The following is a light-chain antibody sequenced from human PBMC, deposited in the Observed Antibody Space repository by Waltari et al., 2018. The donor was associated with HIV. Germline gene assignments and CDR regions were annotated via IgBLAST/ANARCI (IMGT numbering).Light chain of an antibody. Sequence: QYDLTQPPSASRSPGQSVPISCTGTTRDIGVYNYVSRYQQHPGKAPKLIIYEVTKRPSGFPNRFSGSKSGNTASLTVSGLQAEDEADYYCVSYAGSNTVIFGGGTKLTVL. CDR3: VSYAGSNTVI. V-gene: IGLV2-8*01. J-gene: IGLJ2*01. CDR1: TRDIGVYNY. CDR2: EVT.